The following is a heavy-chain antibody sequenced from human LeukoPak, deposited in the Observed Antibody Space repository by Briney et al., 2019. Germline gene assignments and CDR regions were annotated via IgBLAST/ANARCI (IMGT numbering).Heavy chain of an antibody. J-gene: IGHJ4*02. Sequence: SETLSLTCAVYGGSFSDYYWSWIRQPPGKGLEWIGEINHSGTTNYSPSLKSRVSISVDTSKNQFSLKLNSVTAAHAAMYYCASHYSSGSYRYTGSFDSWGQGMLVNVSS. CDR3: ASHYSSGSYRYTGSFDS. CDR2: INHSGTT. V-gene: IGHV4-34*01. CDR1: GGSFSDYY. D-gene: IGHD3-16*02.